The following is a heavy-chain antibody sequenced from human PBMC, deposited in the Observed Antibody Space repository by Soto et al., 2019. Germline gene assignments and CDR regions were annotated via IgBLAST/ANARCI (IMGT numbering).Heavy chain of an antibody. J-gene: IGHJ5*02. CDR3: AREAGLESLSNNWFDP. CDR1: GYTFTSYG. CDR2: ISAYNGNT. V-gene: IGHV1-18*01. Sequence: ASVKVSCKASGYTFTSYGISWVRQAPGQGLEWMGWISAYNGNTNYAQKLQGRVTMTTDTSTSTAYMELRSLRSDDTAVYYCAREAGLESLSNNWFDPWGQGPLVTVSS. D-gene: IGHD3-3*01.